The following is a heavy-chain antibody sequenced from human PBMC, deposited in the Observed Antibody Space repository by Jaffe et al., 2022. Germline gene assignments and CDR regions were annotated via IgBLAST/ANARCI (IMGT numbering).Heavy chain of an antibody. CDR3: TAIGVVAALGGT. D-gene: IGHD3-16*01. J-gene: IGHJ5*02. V-gene: IGHV3-73*02. CDR1: GFTFSGSA. Sequence: EVQLVESGGGLVQPGGSLKLSCAASGFTFSGSAMHWVRQASGKGLEWIGRIRSKANSYATAYAASVKGRFTISRDDSKNTAYLQMNSLKTEDTAVYYCTAIGVVAALGGTWGQGTLVTVSS. CDR2: IRSKANSYAT.